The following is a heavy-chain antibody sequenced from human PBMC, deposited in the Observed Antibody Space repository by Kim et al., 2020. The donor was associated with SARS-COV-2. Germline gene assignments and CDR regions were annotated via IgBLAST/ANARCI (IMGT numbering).Heavy chain of an antibody. CDR2: ISSSSSYI. CDR1: GFTFSSYS. J-gene: IGHJ3*02. D-gene: IGHD3-10*01. CDR3: ARGRPLLLGFGELSTDAFDI. V-gene: IGHV3-21*01. Sequence: GGSLRLSCAASGFTFSSYSMNWVRQAPGKGLEWVSSISSSSSYIYYADSVKGRFTISRDNAKNSLYLQMNSLRAEDTAVYYCARGRPLLLGFGELSTDAFDIWGQGTMVPVSS.